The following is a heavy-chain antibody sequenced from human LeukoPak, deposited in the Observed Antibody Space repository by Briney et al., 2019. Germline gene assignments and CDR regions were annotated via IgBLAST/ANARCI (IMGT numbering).Heavy chain of an antibody. CDR2: IIPIFGTA. CDR3: ARTAICSGGSCYLDY. CDR1: GGTFSSYA. D-gene: IGHD2-15*01. V-gene: IGHV1-69*05. J-gene: IGHJ4*02. Sequence: SVKVSWKASGGTFSSYAISWVRQAPGQGLEWMGGIIPIFGTANYAQKFQGRVTITTDESTSTAYMELSSLRSEDTAVYYCARTAICSGGSCYLDYWGQGTLVTVSS.